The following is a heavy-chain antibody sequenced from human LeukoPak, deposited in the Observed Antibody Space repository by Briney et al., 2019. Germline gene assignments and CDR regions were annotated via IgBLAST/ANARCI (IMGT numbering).Heavy chain of an antibody. J-gene: IGHJ4*02. CDR2: INPNSGVT. D-gene: IGHD6-13*01. CDR1: GYTFTGYY. Sequence: ASVKVSCKASGYTFTGYYMHWVRQAPGQGLEWMGWINPNSGVTNYAQKFQGRVTMTRDTSISTAYMELSRLRSDDTAVYYCVRGHGIAAAGTGFDYWGQGTLVTVSS. V-gene: IGHV1-2*02. CDR3: VRGHGIAAAGTGFDY.